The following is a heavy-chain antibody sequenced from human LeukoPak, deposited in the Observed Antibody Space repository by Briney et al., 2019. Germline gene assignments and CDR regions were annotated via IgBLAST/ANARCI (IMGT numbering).Heavy chain of an antibody. D-gene: IGHD6-13*01. CDR2: ISGSGGST. J-gene: IGHJ6*03. CDR3: AKASSSSWNGYYYYYMDV. V-gene: IGHV3-23*01. Sequence: GGSLRLACAASGFTFSSYAMSWVRQAPGKGLEWVSAISGSGGSTYYADSVKGRFTISRDNSKNTLYLQMNSLRAEDTAVYYCAKASSSSWNGYYYYYMDVWGKGTTVTVSS. CDR1: GFTFSSYA.